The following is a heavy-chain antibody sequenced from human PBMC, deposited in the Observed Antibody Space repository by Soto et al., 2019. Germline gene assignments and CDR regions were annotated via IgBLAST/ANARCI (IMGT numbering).Heavy chain of an antibody. CDR2: ISYDGSNK. D-gene: IGHD6-19*01. CDR3: ARDRGQWLVSYYFDY. Sequence: QVQLVESGGGVVQPRRSLRLSCAASGFTFSSYAMHWVRQAPGKGLEWVAVISYDGSNKYYADSVKGRFTISRDNSTNTLYLQMNSLRAEDTAVYYCARDRGQWLVSYYFDYWGQGTLVTVSS. J-gene: IGHJ4*02. V-gene: IGHV3-30-3*01. CDR1: GFTFSSYA.